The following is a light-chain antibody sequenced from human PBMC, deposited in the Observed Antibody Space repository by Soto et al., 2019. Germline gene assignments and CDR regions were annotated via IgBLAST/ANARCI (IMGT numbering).Light chain of an antibody. CDR3: QEYGSSPFT. Sequence: EIVLTQSPGTLSLSPGERATLSCRASKSVSSSYLAWYQQKPGQAPRLLIYGASFRATGIPDRFSGSGSGTDFTLTISRLEPEDFAVYYCQEYGSSPFTFGPGTKVDIK. CDR2: GAS. V-gene: IGKV3-20*01. CDR1: KSVSSSY. J-gene: IGKJ3*01.